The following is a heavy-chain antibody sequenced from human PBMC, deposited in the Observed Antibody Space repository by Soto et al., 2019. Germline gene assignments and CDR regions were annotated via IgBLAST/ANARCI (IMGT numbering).Heavy chain of an antibody. CDR1: GFTFSDHY. V-gene: IGHV3-72*01. D-gene: IGHD5-12*01. J-gene: IGHJ4*02. Sequence: ESGGGLVQPGGSLRLSCAASGFTFSDHYMDWVRQAPGKGLEWVGRSRDKVHSHTTEYAASVKGRFTISRGDSENSLYLQMNSLKTEDPAVYYCARGVVSTGYFDYWGQGTLVTVSS. CDR2: SRDKVHSHTT. CDR3: ARGVVSTGYFDY.